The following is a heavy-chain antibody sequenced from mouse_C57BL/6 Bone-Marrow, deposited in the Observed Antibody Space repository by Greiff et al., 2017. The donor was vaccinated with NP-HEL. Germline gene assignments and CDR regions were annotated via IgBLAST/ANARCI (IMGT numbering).Heavy chain of an antibody. CDR1: GFTFSSCA. CDR3: TRGEGYYGSSFFFDY. V-gene: IGHV5-9-1*02. CDR2: ISSGGDYI. D-gene: IGHD1-1*01. J-gene: IGHJ2*01. Sequence: EVQRVESGEGLVKPGGSLKLSCAASGFTFSSCAMSWVRQTPEKRLEWVAYISSGGDYIYYADTVKGRFTIYRDNARNTLYLQMSSLKSEDTAMYFCTRGEGYYGSSFFFDYWGKGTTLTVSS.